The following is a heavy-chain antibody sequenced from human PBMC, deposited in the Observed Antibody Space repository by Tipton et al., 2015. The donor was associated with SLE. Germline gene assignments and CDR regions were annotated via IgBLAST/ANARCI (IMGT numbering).Heavy chain of an antibody. V-gene: IGHV4-4*07. D-gene: IGHD4-11*01. CDR1: GTSISSYS. Sequence: TLSLTCTVSGTSISSYSWNWIRQPAGKGLEWIGRFYTSGSTNYNPSLKSRVTMSVDTSKNQSSLNLSSVTAADTAVYYCARYYSTYIDSWGQGTLVTVSS. J-gene: IGHJ4*02. CDR2: FYTSGST. CDR3: ARYYSTYIDS.